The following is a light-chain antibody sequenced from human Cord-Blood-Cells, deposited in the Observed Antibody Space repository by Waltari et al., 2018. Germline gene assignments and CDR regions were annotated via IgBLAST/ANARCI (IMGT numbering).Light chain of an antibody. CDR2: AAS. Sequence: AIRMTQSPSSFSASTGDRVTITCRASQGISSYLAWYQQKPGKAPKRLIYAASTWQSGVPSRFSGSRSGTDFTLTISCLQSEDFATYYCEQYYSYPYSFGQGTKLEIK. J-gene: IGKJ2*03. CDR3: EQYYSYPYS. CDR1: QGISSY. V-gene: IGKV1-8*01.